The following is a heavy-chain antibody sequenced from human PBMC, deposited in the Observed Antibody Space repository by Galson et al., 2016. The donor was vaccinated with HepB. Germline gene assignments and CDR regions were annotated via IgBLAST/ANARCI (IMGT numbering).Heavy chain of an antibody. V-gene: IGHV4-59*01. Sequence: SETLSLTCTVSGGSISHYYWSWIRQPPGKGLEWIGYIFYGGSTNYNPSLKSRVTISVDTSKNQFSLRLNSVTAADTAVYYCARGSQWLFYYWGQGTLVTVSS. CDR3: ARGSQWLFYY. CDR2: IFYGGST. CDR1: GGSISHYY. J-gene: IGHJ4*02. D-gene: IGHD3-22*01.